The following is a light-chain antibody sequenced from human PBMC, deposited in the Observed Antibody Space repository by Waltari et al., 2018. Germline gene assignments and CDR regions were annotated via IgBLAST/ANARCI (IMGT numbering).Light chain of an antibody. V-gene: IGKV3-20*01. Sequence: EIVLTQSPGTLSLSPGERATLSCRASQSVSSSYLAWYQQKPGQAPRLLNYGASSRATGIPARFSGSGSGTDFTLTISRLEPEDFAVYYCQQYGSSPLTFGPGTKVDIK. CDR1: QSVSSSY. CDR2: GAS. CDR3: QQYGSSPLT. J-gene: IGKJ3*01.